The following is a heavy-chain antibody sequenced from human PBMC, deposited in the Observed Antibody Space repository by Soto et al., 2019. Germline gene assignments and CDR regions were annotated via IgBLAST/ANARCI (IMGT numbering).Heavy chain of an antibody. Sequence: ASVKVSCKASGYTFTSYGISWVRQAPGQGLEWMGWISAYNGNTNYAQKFQGRVTITADKSTSTAYMELSSLRSEDTAVYYCALVPAAIGGYYYYYYYGMDVWGQGTTVTVSS. CDR2: ISAYNGNT. V-gene: IGHV1-18*01. CDR3: ALVPAAIGGYYYYYYYGMDV. CDR1: GYTFTSYG. J-gene: IGHJ6*02. D-gene: IGHD2-2*01.